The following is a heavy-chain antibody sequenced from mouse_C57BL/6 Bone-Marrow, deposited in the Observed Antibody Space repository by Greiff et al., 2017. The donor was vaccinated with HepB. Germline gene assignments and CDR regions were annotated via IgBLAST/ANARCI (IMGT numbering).Heavy chain of an antibody. CDR2: IDPSDSET. V-gene: IGHV1-52*01. D-gene: IGHD2-13*01. J-gene: IGHJ1*03. Sequence: QVQLQQPGAELVRPGSSVKLSCKASGYTFTSYWMHWVKQRPIQGLEWIGNIDPSDSETHYNQKFKDKATLTVDKSSSTAYMQLSSLTSEDSAVYYCAPGDYGWYFDVWGTGTTVTVSS. CDR3: APGDYGWYFDV. CDR1: GYTFTSYW.